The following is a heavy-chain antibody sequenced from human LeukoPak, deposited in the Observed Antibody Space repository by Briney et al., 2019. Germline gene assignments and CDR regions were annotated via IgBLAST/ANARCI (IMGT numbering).Heavy chain of an antibody. J-gene: IGHJ4*02. CDR1: GDSISSGSYY. CDR2: IYTSGST. D-gene: IGHD5-24*01. Sequence: TLSLTCTVSGDSISSGSYYWSWIRQPAGKGLEWIGRIYTSGSTNYNPSLKSRVTISVDTSKNQFSLKLSSVTAADTAMYYCARGRVEMPTIDFDYWGQGTLVTVSS. CDR3: ARGRVEMPTIDFDY. V-gene: IGHV4-61*02.